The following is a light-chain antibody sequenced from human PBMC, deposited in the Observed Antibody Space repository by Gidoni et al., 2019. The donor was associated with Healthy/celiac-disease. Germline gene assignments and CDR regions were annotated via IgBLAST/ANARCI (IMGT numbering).Light chain of an antibody. CDR2: WAS. J-gene: IGKJ2*01. CDR1: QSVLYNSNNKNY. CDR3: QQYYSTPSYT. Sequence: DIVMTQSPDSLAVSLGERATINCKSSQSVLYNSNNKNYLAWFQQKPGQPPKLLIYWASTRESGVPDRFSGSGSGTDFTLTISSLQAEDVAVYYCQQYYSTPSYTFXQXTKLEIK. V-gene: IGKV4-1*01.